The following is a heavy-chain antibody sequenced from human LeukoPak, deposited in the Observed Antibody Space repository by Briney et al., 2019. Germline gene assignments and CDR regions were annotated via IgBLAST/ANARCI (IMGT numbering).Heavy chain of an antibody. J-gene: IGHJ3*02. V-gene: IGHV1-18*01. Sequence: GASVKVSCKASGYTFTSYGLNWVRQAPGQGLEWMGWIGAYNGNTNYAQKFQGRVTMTTDTSTSTAYMELRSLRSDDTAVYYCARAILGVTAIGRNAFDIWGQGTMVTVSS. CDR3: ARAILGVTAIGRNAFDI. CDR1: GYTFTSYG. D-gene: IGHD2-21*02. CDR2: IGAYNGNT.